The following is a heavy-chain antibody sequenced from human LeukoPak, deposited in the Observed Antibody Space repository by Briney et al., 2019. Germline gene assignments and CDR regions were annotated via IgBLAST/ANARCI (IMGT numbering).Heavy chain of an antibody. J-gene: IGHJ4*02. CDR1: GFTFSSYG. D-gene: IGHD3-10*01. V-gene: IGHV3-30*02. Sequence: PGGSLRLSCAASGFTFSSYGMHWVRQAPGKGLEWVAFIRYDGSNKYYADSVKGRFTISRDNSKNTLYLQMNSLRAEDTAVYYCAKDRLLWFGELLPPYYFDYWGQGPRVTVSS. CDR2: IRYDGSNK. CDR3: AKDRLLWFGELLPPYYFDY.